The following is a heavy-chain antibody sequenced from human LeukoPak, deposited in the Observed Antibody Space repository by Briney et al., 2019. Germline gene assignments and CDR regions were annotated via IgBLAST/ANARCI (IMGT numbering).Heavy chain of an antibody. Sequence: ASVTVSCKASGGTFSSYAISWVRQAPGQGLEWMGGIIPIFGTANYAQKFQGRVTITADESTSTAYMGLSSLRSEDTAVYYCAREGITMVHGMDVWGQGTTVTVSS. CDR2: IIPIFGTA. CDR3: AREGITMVHGMDV. CDR1: GGTFSSYA. V-gene: IGHV1-69*13. D-gene: IGHD3-10*01. J-gene: IGHJ6*02.